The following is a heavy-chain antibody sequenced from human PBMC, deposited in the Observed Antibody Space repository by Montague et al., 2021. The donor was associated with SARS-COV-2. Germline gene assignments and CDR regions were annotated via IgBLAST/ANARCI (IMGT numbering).Heavy chain of an antibody. CDR2: IYYSGTT. CDR1: GGSISGYF. J-gene: IGHJ4*02. D-gene: IGHD3-10*01. CDR3: AATEYFASGKYDS. V-gene: IGHV4-59*08. Sequence: SETLSLTCTVSGGSISGYFWSWIRQSPGKGLEWIGYIYYSGTTKYNPALTSRVAISLETSKNQFSLKRNSVTAADTAAYYCAATEYFASGKYDSWGQGTWVT.